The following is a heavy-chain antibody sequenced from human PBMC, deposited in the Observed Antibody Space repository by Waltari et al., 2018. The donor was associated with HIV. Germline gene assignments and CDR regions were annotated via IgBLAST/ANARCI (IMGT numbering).Heavy chain of an antibody. V-gene: IGHV1-2*02. J-gene: IGHJ3*02. Sequence: QVQLVQSGAEVKKPGASVKVSCKASGYTFTGYYMHWVRQAPGQGLEWMGWSNPNSGGTNYAQKCQGRVTMTRDTSISTAYMELSRLRSDDTAVYYCARVHYYDSSGYRDDAFDIWGQGTMVTVSS. CDR3: ARVHYYDSSGYRDDAFDI. CDR2: SNPNSGGT. D-gene: IGHD3-22*01. CDR1: GYTFTGYY.